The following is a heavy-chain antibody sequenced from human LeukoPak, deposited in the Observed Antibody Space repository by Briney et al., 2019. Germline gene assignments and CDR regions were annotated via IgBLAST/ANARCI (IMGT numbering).Heavy chain of an antibody. CDR1: GFTFSGSA. Sequence: GGSLRLSCAASGFTFSGSAMHWVRQASGKGLEWVGRIRSKANSYATAYAASVKGRFTISRDDSTNTAYLQMDSLKTEDTAVYYCTGNYYGSGSYADFDYWGQGTLVTVSS. CDR3: TGNYYGSGSYADFDY. D-gene: IGHD3-10*01. J-gene: IGHJ4*02. V-gene: IGHV3-73*01. CDR2: IRSKANSYAT.